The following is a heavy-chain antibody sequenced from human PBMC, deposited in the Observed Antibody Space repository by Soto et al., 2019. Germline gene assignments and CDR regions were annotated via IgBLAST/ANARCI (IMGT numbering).Heavy chain of an antibody. V-gene: IGHV1-69*01. CDR2: IIPFFGTA. Sequence: QVQLVQSGTEVKKTGSSVKVSCKASGGTFSTFGISWVRQAPGQGLEWMGGIIPFFGTARYSQKFEDRITITADESTNTVYMDLRSLTSEDTAVYYCAASTFQSGVSGYFHLDSWGQGTLVTVSS. D-gene: IGHD3-3*01. CDR1: GGTFSTFG. CDR3: AASTFQSGVSGYFHLDS. J-gene: IGHJ4*02.